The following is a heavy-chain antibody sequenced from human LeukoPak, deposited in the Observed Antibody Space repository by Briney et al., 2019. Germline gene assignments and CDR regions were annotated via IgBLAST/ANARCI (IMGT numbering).Heavy chain of an antibody. V-gene: IGHV3-30*03. Sequence: GRSLRLSCAASGFTFSSYGMHWVRQAPGKGLEWVAVISYDGSNKYYADSVKGRFTISRDNSKDTLYLQMNSLRAEDTAVYYCARENTMIRGVPRGFDIWGQGTMVTVSS. CDR2: ISYDGSNK. CDR3: ARENTMIRGVPRGFDI. D-gene: IGHD3-10*01. CDR1: GFTFSSYG. J-gene: IGHJ3*02.